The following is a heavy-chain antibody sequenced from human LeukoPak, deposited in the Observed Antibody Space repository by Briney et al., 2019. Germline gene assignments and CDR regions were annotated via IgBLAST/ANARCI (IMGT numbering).Heavy chain of an antibody. CDR3: ARMLGSGWYGRLIRYDAFDI. Sequence: ASVKVSRKASGYTFTSYAMHWVRQAPGQRLEWMGWINAGNGNTKYSQKFQGRVTITRDTSASTAYMELSSLRSEDTAVYYCARMLGSGWYGRLIRYDAFDIWGQGTMVTVSS. D-gene: IGHD6-19*01. V-gene: IGHV1-3*01. CDR1: GYTFTSYA. CDR2: INAGNGNT. J-gene: IGHJ3*02.